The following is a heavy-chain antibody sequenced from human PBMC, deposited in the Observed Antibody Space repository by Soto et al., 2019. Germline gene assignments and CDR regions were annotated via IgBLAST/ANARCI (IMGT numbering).Heavy chain of an antibody. D-gene: IGHD3-22*01. CDR3: ARPISIYYDSSGYYLKDFQH. Sequence: VGSLRLSCAASGFTFSSYAMHWVRQAPGKGLEWVAVISYDGSNKYYADPVKGRFTISRDNSKNTLYLQMNSLRAEDTAVYYCARPISIYYDSSGYYLKDFQHWGQGTLVTVSS. J-gene: IGHJ1*01. CDR2: ISYDGSNK. V-gene: IGHV3-30-3*01. CDR1: GFTFSSYA.